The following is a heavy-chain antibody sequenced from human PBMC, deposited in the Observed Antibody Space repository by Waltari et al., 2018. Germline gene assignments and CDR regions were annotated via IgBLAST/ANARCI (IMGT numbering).Heavy chain of an antibody. J-gene: IGHJ4*02. CDR1: GFTFRSYA. CDR2: ISGSGGST. CDR3: ASSLYGDYTQIWGRVFDY. D-gene: IGHD4-17*01. Sequence: VQLLESGGGLVQSGGSLRLSCAASGFTFRSYAMHWVRQAPGKGVEWVSVISGSGGSTYYADSVKCRFTISRDNSKNTLYLQMNNLRVEDTAVYYCASSLYGDYTQIWGRVFDYWGQGTLVTVSS. V-gene: IGHV3-23*01.